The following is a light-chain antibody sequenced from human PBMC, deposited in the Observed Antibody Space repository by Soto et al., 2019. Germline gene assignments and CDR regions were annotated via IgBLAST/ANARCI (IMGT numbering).Light chain of an antibody. CDR2: DAS. J-gene: IGKJ1*01. V-gene: IGKV1-5*01. CDR1: QTINSW. Sequence: DIQMTQSPSTLSASVGDRVTITCRASQTINSWLAWYQQNPGKAPKVLIFDASSLKTGVPSRFSGSGSGTEFTLTISNLQPDDFATYYCQQYDSYSSGPFGQGTKVEIK. CDR3: QQYDSYSSGP.